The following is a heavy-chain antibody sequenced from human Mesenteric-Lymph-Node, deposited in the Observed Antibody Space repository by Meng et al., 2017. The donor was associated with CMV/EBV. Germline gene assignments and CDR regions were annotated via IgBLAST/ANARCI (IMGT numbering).Heavy chain of an antibody. Sequence: TFPCYAVPWVSQARGRRPEWMGGMNGGKGNAKYSQKVPGGVAIPRDTTATTADMEVTQLTSEERALYYCARLGRALPRGSWGYFFDYWGHGTLVTVSS. CDR3: ARLGRALPRGSWGYFFDY. J-gene: IGHJ4*01. D-gene: IGHD2-15*01. CDR2: MNGGKGNA. V-gene: IGHV1-3*01. CDR1: TFPCYA.